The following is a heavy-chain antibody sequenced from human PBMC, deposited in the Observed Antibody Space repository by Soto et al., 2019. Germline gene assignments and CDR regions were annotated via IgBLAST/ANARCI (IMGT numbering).Heavy chain of an antibody. CDR2: ISGSGGST. J-gene: IGHJ4*02. V-gene: IGHV3-23*01. Sequence: PGGSLRLSCAASGFTFSSYAMSWVRQAPGKGLEWVSAISGSGGSTYYADSVKGRFTIPRDNSKNTLYLQMNSLRAEDTAVYYCVCSRTVYYFDYWGQGTLVTVSS. CDR1: GFTFSSYA. D-gene: IGHD3-10*02. CDR3: VCSRTVYYFDY.